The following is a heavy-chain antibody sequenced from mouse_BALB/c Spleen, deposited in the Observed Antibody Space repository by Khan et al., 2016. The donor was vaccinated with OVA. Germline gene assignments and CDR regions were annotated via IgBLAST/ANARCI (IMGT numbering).Heavy chain of an antibody. J-gene: IGHJ3*01. Sequence: EVQLQESGLSLVKPSQTLSLTCSVTGDSITSGYWSWIRKFPGNKLEYMGYMIYSGNTYYNTTLKSRISISRHTTKNQHYLPMTSVHTEDPATYYCTRSTYRYAVAYWGQGTLVTVSA. CDR3: TRSTYRYAVAY. CDR2: MIYSGNT. V-gene: IGHV3-8*02. CDR1: GDSITSGY. D-gene: IGHD2-14*01.